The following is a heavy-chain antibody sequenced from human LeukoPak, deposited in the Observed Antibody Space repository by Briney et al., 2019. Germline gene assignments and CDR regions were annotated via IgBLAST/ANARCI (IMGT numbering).Heavy chain of an antibody. CDR1: GFTFSSYW. CDR3: VKSGGYATAIRYFDL. D-gene: IGHD2-21*02. CDR2: INSDGSST. J-gene: IGHJ2*01. V-gene: IGHV3-74*01. Sequence: GGSLRLSCAASGFTFSSYWMHWVRQAPGKGLVWVSRINSDGSSTSYADSVKGRFTISRDNAKNTLYLQMNSLRAEDTAVYYCVKSGGYATAIRYFDLWGRGTLVTVSS.